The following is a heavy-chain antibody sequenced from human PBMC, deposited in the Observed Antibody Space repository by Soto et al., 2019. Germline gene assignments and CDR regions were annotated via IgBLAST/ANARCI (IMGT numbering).Heavy chain of an antibody. D-gene: IGHD2-2*01. Sequence: SETLSLTCAVSGYSISSGYYWGWVRQPPGKGLEWLGSMFHSGKTFYNPSLRSRLTISVDTSKNQFSLKLNSVTAADTAVYYCARGHIVVVPTVGWFDPWGQGTLVTVSS. CDR3: ARGHIVVVPTVGWFDP. J-gene: IGHJ5*02. CDR2: MFHSGKT. V-gene: IGHV4-38-2*01. CDR1: GYSISSGYY.